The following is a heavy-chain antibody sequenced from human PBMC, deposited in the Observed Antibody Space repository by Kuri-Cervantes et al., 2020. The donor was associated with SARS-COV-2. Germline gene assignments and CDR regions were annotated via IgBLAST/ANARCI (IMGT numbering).Heavy chain of an antibody. V-gene: IGHV1-69*01. D-gene: IGHD3-10*01. J-gene: IGHJ6*02. CDR1: GFTFSTYA. CDR2: IIPIFGTV. CDR3: ARELFCPGSYCPYYFGMDV. Sequence: GGSLRLSCAASGFTFSTYAISWVRQAPGQGLEWMGGIIPIFGTVNYAQKFQGRVTISADESTSTAYMELSSLRSEDTAVYYCARELFCPGSYCPYYFGMDVWGQGTTVTVSS.